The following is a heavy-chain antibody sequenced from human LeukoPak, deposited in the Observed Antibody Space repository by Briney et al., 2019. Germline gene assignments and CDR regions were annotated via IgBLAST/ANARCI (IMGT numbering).Heavy chain of an antibody. CDR3: ARRYSSSWHFDY. J-gene: IGHJ4*02. CDR1: GYSFTSYW. V-gene: IGHV5-51*01. D-gene: IGHD6-13*01. Sequence: GESLKISCKGSGYSFTSYWIGWVRQMPGKGLEWMGSIYPGDSDTRYSPSFQGQVTISADKSSSTACLEWTSLKASDSAMYYCARRYSSSWHFDYWGQGTLVTVSS. CDR2: IYPGDSDT.